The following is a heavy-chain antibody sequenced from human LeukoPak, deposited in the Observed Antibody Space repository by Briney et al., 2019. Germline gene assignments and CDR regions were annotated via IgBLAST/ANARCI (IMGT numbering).Heavy chain of an antibody. D-gene: IGHD3-9*01. J-gene: IGHJ4*02. CDR1: GFTFSSFW. CDR3: ARDQDWAFDY. Sequence: GGSLRLSCAASGFTFSSFWMHWVRQAPGKGLVWVSRINSDGSSTNYADSVKGRFTISRDNAKNSLYLQMNSLRDEDTAVYYCARDQDWAFDYWGQGTLVTVSS. CDR2: INSDGSST. V-gene: IGHV3-74*01.